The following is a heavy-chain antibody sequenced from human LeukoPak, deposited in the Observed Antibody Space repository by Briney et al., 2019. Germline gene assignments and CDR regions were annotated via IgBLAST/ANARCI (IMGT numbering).Heavy chain of an antibody. V-gene: IGHV4-34*01. CDR2: VHHSGST. Sequence: PSETLSLTCVVNGGSLSSFYWNWIRQPPGKGLEWIGDVHHSGSTNYNPSLESRVTISLDTSKNVVSLKLTSVTAADTAFYYCARSAYDYVWGTLGYWGQGTLVTVSS. D-gene: IGHD3-16*01. CDR3: ARSAYDYVWGTLGY. CDR1: GGSLSSFY. J-gene: IGHJ4*02.